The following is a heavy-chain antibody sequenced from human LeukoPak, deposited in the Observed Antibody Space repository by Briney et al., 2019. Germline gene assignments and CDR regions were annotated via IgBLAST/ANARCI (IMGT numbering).Heavy chain of an antibody. V-gene: IGHV3-21*01. CDR3: ARNLGSTSEFDP. J-gene: IGHJ5*02. CDR1: GFTFSSYS. CDR2: ISSSSSSYI. D-gene: IGHD2-2*01. Sequence: GGSLRLSCAASGFTFSSYSMNWVRQAPGKGLEWVSSISSSSSSYIYYADSVKGRFTISRDNAKNSLYLQMNGLRAEDTAVYYCARNLGSTSEFDPWGQGTLVTVSS.